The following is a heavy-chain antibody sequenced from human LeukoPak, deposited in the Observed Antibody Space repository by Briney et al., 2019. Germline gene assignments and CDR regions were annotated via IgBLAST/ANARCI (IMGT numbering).Heavy chain of an antibody. CDR3: ARDREAGVYYCSGGSCHVGFAY. Sequence: ASVKVSCKASGYTFTSYGISWVRQAPGQGLEWMGWISAYNGNTNYAQKLQGRVTMTTDTSTSTAYMELRSLRSDDTAVYYCARDREAGVYYCSGGSCHVGFAYWGQGTLVTVSS. J-gene: IGHJ4*02. D-gene: IGHD2-15*01. CDR2: ISAYNGNT. CDR1: GYTFTSYG. V-gene: IGHV1-18*01.